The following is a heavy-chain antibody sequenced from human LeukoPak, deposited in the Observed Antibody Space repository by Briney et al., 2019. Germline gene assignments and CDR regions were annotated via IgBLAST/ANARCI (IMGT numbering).Heavy chain of an antibody. Sequence: GGSLRLSCAASGFTFSSYAMSWVRQAPGKGLEWVSAISGSGGSTYYADSVKGRFTISRDNSKNTLYLQMNSLRAEDTAVYYCAKCRGRRGYYYYMDVWGKGTTVTVSS. V-gene: IGHV3-23*01. J-gene: IGHJ6*03. CDR1: GFTFSSYA. CDR2: ISGSGGST. D-gene: IGHD2-15*01. CDR3: AKCRGRRGYYYYMDV.